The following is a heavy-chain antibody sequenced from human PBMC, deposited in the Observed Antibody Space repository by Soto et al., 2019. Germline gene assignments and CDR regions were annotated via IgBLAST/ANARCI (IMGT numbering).Heavy chain of an antibody. CDR2: ISSRSSYT. V-gene: IGHV3-11*05. J-gene: IGHJ4*02. Sequence: GGSLRLSCAASGFTFSDYYMNWIRQAPRKGLEWVSYISSRSSYTKYADSVKGRFTISRDNAKNSLYLQMNSLRAEDTAVYYCARGRIAAAGRFDYWGQGTLVTVSS. CDR1: GFTFSDYY. D-gene: IGHD6-13*01. CDR3: ARGRIAAAGRFDY.